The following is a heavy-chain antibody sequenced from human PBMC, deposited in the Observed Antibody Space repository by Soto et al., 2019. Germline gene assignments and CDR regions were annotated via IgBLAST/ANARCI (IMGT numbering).Heavy chain of an antibody. V-gene: IGHV1-46*03. CDR1: GYTFTCCC. CDR2: INPSGGST. J-gene: IGHJ4*02. D-gene: IGHD3-22*01. Sequence: ASVKLCWKASGYTFTCCCMRWVRQASGQRPEWNGIINPSGGSTSYAQKFQGRVTMTRDTSTSTVYMELSSLRSEDTAVYYCARAWSSLTYYYDSSGYTSFDYWGQGTLVTVSS. CDR3: ARAWSSLTYYYDSSGYTSFDY.